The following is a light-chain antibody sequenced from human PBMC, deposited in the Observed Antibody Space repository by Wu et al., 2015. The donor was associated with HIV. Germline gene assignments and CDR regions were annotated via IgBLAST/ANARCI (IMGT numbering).Light chain of an antibody. V-gene: IGKV3-20*01. CDR2: GAS. CDR3: QQYNNWPPLT. Sequence: EIVLTQSPGTLSLSPRERATLSCRASQSVSSSYLAWYQQKPGQAPRLPIYGASSRATGIPDRFSGSGSGTDFTLTISRLEPEDFAVYYCQQYNNWPPLTFGGGTKVEIK. J-gene: IGKJ4*01. CDR1: QSVSSSY.